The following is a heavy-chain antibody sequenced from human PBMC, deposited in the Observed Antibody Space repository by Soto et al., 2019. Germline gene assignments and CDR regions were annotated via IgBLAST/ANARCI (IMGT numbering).Heavy chain of an antibody. CDR2: ISYDGSNK. V-gene: IGHV3-30-3*01. CDR3: VATDYYDSSGYLFQH. J-gene: IGHJ1*01. Sequence: GGSLILSCAASGFTFSSYAMHWVRQAPGKGLEWVAVISYDGSNKYYADSVKGRFTISRDNSKNTLYLQMNSLRAEDTAVYYCVATDYYDSSGYLFQHWGQGTLVTVSS. CDR1: GFTFSSYA. D-gene: IGHD3-22*01.